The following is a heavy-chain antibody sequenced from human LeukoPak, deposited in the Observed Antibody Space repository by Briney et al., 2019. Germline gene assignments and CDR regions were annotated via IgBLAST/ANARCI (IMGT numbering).Heavy chain of an antibody. D-gene: IGHD3-10*01. CDR1: GGSVTSGSYY. CDR2: ISYTGTT. Sequence: SETLSLTCTVSGGSVTSGSYYWSWIRQPPGKTLEWIGYISYTGTTNYNPSLRSRVTISVDMSMNQIFLKLNSVTAADTAVYHCASPSGGRYRDDALDIWGQGTMVTVSS. V-gene: IGHV4-61*01. CDR3: ASPSGGRYRDDALDI. J-gene: IGHJ3*02.